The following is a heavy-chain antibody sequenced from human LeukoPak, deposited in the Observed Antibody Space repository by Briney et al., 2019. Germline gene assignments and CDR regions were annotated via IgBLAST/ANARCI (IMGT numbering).Heavy chain of an antibody. V-gene: IGHV3-11*03. CDR3: AKRGTVVYGDYVGVGAFDI. CDR1: GFTFSDYY. CDR2: ISSSSSYT. D-gene: IGHD4-17*01. Sequence: PGGSLRLSCAASGFTFSDYYMSWIRQAPGKGLEWVSYISSSSSYTNYADSVKGRFTISRDNAKNSLYLQMNSLRAEDTAVYYCAKRGTVVYGDYVGVGAFDIWGQGTMVTVSS. J-gene: IGHJ3*02.